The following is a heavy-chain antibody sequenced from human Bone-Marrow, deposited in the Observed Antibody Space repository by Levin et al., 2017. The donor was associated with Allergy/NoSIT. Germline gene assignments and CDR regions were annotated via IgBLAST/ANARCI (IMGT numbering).Heavy chain of an antibody. CDR2: ISGSSGST. J-gene: IGHJ4*02. Sequence: GESLKISCAASGFIFKTYAMSWVRQAPGKALEWVSGISGSSGSTYYADSVKGRFTISRDNSKNTLYLQMNSLRAEDTAVCYCAKGQFARTTPRSLDFWGQGTLVTVSS. D-gene: IGHD1-14*01. CDR1: GFIFKTYA. V-gene: IGHV3-23*01. CDR3: AKGQFARTTPRSLDF.